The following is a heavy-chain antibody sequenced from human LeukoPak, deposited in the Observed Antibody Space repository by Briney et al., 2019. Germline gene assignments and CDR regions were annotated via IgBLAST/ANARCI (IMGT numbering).Heavy chain of an antibody. V-gene: IGHV3-23*01. Sequence: PGGSLRLSCVTSGFMFTTYAMTWVRQAPGKGLEWVSIISGSGERAYYAASVKGRFTVSRDNSKNTLYLQMKSLRAEDTAVYYCVSQSYSGSDNYYFHYWGQGTLVAVSS. D-gene: IGHD1-26*01. J-gene: IGHJ4*02. CDR1: GFMFTTYA. CDR2: ISGSGERA. CDR3: VSQSYSGSDNYYFHY.